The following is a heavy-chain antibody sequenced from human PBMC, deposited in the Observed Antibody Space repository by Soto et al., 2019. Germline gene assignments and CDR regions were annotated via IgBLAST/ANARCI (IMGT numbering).Heavy chain of an antibody. Sequence: GGSLRLSCAASGFTFDDYAMHWVRQAPGKGLEWVSGISWNSGSIGYADSVKGRFTISRDNAKNSLYLQMNSLRAEDTALYYCAKATQVDTAMDDAFDIWGQGTMVTVSS. D-gene: IGHD5-18*01. CDR2: ISWNSGSI. CDR3: AKATQVDTAMDDAFDI. CDR1: GFTFDDYA. J-gene: IGHJ3*02. V-gene: IGHV3-9*01.